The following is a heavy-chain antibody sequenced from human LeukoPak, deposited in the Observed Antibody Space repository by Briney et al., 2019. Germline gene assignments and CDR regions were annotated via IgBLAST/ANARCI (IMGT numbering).Heavy chain of an antibody. J-gene: IGHJ4*02. V-gene: IGHV1-2*02. CDR2: INPNSGGT. CDR3: ARGLIWFGELSFDY. Sequence: GASVKVSCKASGYTFTGYYMHWVRQAPGQGPEWMGWINPNSGGTNFAQKFQGRVTMTRDTSISTAYMELSRLRSDDTAVYYCARGLIWFGELSFDYWGQGTLVTVSS. CDR1: GYTFTGYY. D-gene: IGHD3-10*01.